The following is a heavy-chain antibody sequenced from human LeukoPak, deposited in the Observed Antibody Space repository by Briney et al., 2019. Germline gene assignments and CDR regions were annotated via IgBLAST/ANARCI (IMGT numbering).Heavy chain of an antibody. CDR3: ARLPGLYYDIMPTRINFDY. J-gene: IGHJ4*02. Sequence: GASVKVSCRASGYTFTSYGISWVRQAPGQGLEWMGWISAHNGNTNYAQKLQGRVTMTTDTSTSTAYMELRSLRSDDTAVYYCARLPGLYYDIMPTRINFDYWGQGTLVTVSS. CDR2: ISAHNGNT. CDR1: GYTFTSYG. V-gene: IGHV1-18*01. D-gene: IGHD3-9*01.